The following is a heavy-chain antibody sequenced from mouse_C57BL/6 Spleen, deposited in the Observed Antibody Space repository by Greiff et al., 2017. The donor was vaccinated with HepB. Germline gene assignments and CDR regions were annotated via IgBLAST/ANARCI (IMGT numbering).Heavy chain of an antibody. J-gene: IGHJ3*01. CDR1: GYSFTDYN. CDR3: ARTNYGSSYPFAY. D-gene: IGHD1-1*01. Sequence: VQLKESGPELVKPGASVKISCKASGYSFTDYNMNWVKQSNGKSLEWIGVINPNYGTTSYNQKFKGKATLTVDQSSSTAYMQLNSLTSEDSAVYYCARTNYGSSYPFAYWGQGTLVTVSA. CDR2: INPNYGTT. V-gene: IGHV1-39*01.